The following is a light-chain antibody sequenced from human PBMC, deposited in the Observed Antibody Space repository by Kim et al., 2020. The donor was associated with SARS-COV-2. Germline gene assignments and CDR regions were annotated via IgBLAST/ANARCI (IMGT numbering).Light chain of an antibody. J-gene: IGLJ1*01. CDR1: KVGDKD. CDR3: QWCDSSTGYV. CDR2: QDS. V-gene: IGLV3-1*01. Sequence: VPPEQTGSTSCGGEKVGDKDDCWYQKKPGQSPVLIIYQDSKRPAGIPELFSGSNSGNTATLTSSGTQAIDEADYYRQWCDSSTGYVFGTGTKVTVL.